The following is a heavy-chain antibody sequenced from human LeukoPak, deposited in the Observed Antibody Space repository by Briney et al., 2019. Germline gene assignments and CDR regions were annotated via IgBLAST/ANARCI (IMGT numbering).Heavy chain of an antibody. Sequence: GGSLRLSCAVSGVTVNSNYMNWVRQAPGKGLEWVSTFSGTSTNSYADAVKGRVTISRDNSKNTLYLQMNSLRAEDTAVYYCAKLKQWQPQRYFFEYWGQGALVTVAS. D-gene: IGHD6-19*01. J-gene: IGHJ4*02. V-gene: IGHV3-53*01. CDR2: FSGTSTN. CDR3: AKLKQWQPQRYFFEY. CDR1: GVTVNSNY.